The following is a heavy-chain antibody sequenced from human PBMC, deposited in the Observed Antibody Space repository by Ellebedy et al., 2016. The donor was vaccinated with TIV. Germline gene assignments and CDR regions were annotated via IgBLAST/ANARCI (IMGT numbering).Heavy chain of an antibody. CDR1: GFTFSTYA. CDR3: TTDFSSLPAYYDGQFDY. CDR2: IKSKTDGGTT. Sequence: GESLKISCAASGFTFSTYAMLWVRQAPGKGLEWVGRIKSKTDGGTTDYAAPVKGRFTISRDDSKNTLYLQMNSLKTEDTAVYYCTTDFSSLPAYYDGQFDYWGQGTLVTVSS. D-gene: IGHD3-22*01. V-gene: IGHV3-15*01. J-gene: IGHJ4*02.